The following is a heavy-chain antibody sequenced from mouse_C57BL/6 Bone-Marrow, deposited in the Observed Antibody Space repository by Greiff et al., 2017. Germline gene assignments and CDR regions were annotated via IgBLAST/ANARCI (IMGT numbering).Heavy chain of an antibody. CDR1: GFTFSSYA. Sequence: EVHLAESGGGLVKPGGSLKLSCAASGFTFSSYAMSWVRQTPEKRLEWVATISDGGSYTYYPDNVKGRSTISRDNAKNNLYLQMSHLKSEDTAMYYCAREDGNYVSFDYWGQGATLTVSS. CDR2: ISDGGSYT. CDR3: AREDGNYVSFDY. D-gene: IGHD2-1*01. J-gene: IGHJ2*01. V-gene: IGHV5-4*01.